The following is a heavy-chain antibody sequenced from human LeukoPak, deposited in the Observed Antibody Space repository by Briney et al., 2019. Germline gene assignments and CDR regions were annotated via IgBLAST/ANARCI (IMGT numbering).Heavy chain of an antibody. CDR1: GDSISSSTYY. CDR2: IYYSGTT. D-gene: IGHD3-10*01. CDR3: ARAAYYYGSGSYDSPYYYYYMDV. Sequence: SETLSLTCTVSGDSISSSTYYWGWIRQPPGKGLEWIGSIYYSGTTYYNPSLKSRVTISVDTSKNQFSLKLSSVTAADTAVYYCARAAYYYGSGSYDSPYYYYYMDVWGKGTTVTISS. J-gene: IGHJ6*03. V-gene: IGHV4-39*07.